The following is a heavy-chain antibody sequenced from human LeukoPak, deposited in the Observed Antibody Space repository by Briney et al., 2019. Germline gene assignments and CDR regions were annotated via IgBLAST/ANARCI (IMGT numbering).Heavy chain of an antibody. J-gene: IGHJ4*02. CDR1: GFTFSSYG. CDR3: AKGGYGTDY. V-gene: IGHV3-33*06. D-gene: IGHD5-18*01. CDR2: IWYDGSNK. Sequence: GRSLRLSCVASGFTFSSYGMHWVRQAPGKGLEWVAVIWYDGSNKYYADSVKGRFTISRDNSKNALYLQMNSLRAEDTAVYYCAKGGYGTDYWGQGTLVTVS.